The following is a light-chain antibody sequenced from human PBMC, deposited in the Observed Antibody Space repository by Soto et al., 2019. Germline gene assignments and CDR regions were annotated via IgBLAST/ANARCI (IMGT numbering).Light chain of an antibody. CDR1: SSNIGSNT. V-gene: IGLV1-44*01. Sequence: QSVLTQPPSASGTPGQRVTISCSGSSSNIGSNTVNWYQQLPGTAPKLLIYSNNQRPSGVPDRFSGSKSGTSASPAISGLQSEDEADYYCAAWDDSLNGPYVFGTGTKLTVL. CDR3: AAWDDSLNGPYV. J-gene: IGLJ1*01. CDR2: SNN.